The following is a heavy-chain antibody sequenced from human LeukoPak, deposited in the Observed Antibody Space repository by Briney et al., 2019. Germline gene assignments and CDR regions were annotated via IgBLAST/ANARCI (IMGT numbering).Heavy chain of an antibody. CDR2: IYHSGST. V-gene: IGHV4-38-2*01. CDR3: ARVRYFDGERCFDP. D-gene: IGHD3-9*01. Sequence: PSETLSLTCAVSGYSISSGYYWGWIRQPPGKGLEWIGSIYHSGSTYYNPSLKSRVTISVDTSKNQFSLKLSSVTAADTAVYYCARVRYFDGERCFDPWGQGTLVTVSS. CDR1: GYSISSGYY. J-gene: IGHJ5*02.